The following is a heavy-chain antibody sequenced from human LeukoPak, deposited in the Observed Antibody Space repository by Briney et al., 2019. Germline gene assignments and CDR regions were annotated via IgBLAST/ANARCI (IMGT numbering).Heavy chain of an antibody. CDR1: GYSISSGYY. V-gene: IGHV4-38-2*02. J-gene: IGHJ5*02. CDR3: ARVVKQQLHHWFDP. D-gene: IGHD6-13*01. Sequence: SETLSLTCTVSGYSISSGYYWGWIRQPPGKGLEWIGSIYHSGSTYYNPSLKSRVTISVDTSKNQFSLKLSSVTAADTAVYYCARVVKQQLHHWFDPWGQGTLVTVSS. CDR2: IYHSGST.